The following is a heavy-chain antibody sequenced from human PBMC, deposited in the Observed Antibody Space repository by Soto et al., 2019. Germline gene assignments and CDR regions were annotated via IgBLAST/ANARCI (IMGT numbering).Heavy chain of an antibody. CDR1: GGSISSSSYY. J-gene: IGHJ4*02. Sequence: SETLSLTCTVSGGSISSSSYYWGWIRQPPGKGLEWIGSIYYSGSTYYNPSLKSRVTISVDTSKNQFSLKLSSVTAADTAVYYCARQRDDSHDYWDQGTLVTVS. CDR3: ARQRDDSHDY. D-gene: IGHD3-3*01. V-gene: IGHV4-39*01. CDR2: IYYSGST.